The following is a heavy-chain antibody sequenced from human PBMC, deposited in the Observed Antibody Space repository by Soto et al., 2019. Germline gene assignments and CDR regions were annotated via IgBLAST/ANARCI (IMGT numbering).Heavy chain of an antibody. CDR1: GYSFTSYW. D-gene: IGHD5-18*01. CDR3: ARQVVDTAMAAYYYYGMDV. J-gene: IGHJ6*02. Sequence: GESLKISCKGSGYSFTSYWISWVRQMPGKGLEWMGRIDPSDSYTNYSPSFQGHVTISADKPISTAYLQWSSLKASDTAMYYCARQVVDTAMAAYYYYGMDVWGQGTTVTVSS. V-gene: IGHV5-10-1*01. CDR2: IDPSDSYT.